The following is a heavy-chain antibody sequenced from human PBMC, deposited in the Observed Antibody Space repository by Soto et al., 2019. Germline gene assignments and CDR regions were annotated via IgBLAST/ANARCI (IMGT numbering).Heavy chain of an antibody. CDR1: GGTFSSYA. CDR3: ASPXVAATYYYGMDV. J-gene: IGHJ6*02. CDR2: IIPIFGTA. V-gene: IGHV1-69*12. Sequence: QVQLVQSGAEVKKPGSSVKVSCKASGGTFSSYAISWVRQAPGQGLEWMGGIIPIFGTANYAQKFQGRVTIXAXXXTSTAXMELSSXRXXXXAVYYCASPXVAATYYYGMDVWGQGTTVTVSS. D-gene: IGHD1-26*01.